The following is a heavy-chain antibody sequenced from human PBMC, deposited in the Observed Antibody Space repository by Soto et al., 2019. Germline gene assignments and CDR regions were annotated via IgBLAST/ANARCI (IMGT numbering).Heavy chain of an antibody. CDR2: IKSKTDGGTT. D-gene: IGHD3-10*01. V-gene: IGHV3-15*01. CDR3: TTFPEGQKLLWFGELSRDFDY. Sequence: EVQLVESGGGLVKPGGSLRLSCAASGFTFSNAWMSWVHQAPGKGLEWVGRIKSKTDGGTTDYAAPVKGRFTISRDDSKNTLYLQMNSLKTEDTAVYYCTTFPEGQKLLWFGELSRDFDYWGQGTLVTVSS. CDR1: GFTFSNAW. J-gene: IGHJ4*02.